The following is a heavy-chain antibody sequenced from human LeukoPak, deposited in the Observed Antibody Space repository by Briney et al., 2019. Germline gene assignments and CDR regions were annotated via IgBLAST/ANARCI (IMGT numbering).Heavy chain of an antibody. CDR1: GGSFSGYY. Sequence: SETLSLTCAVYGGSFSGYYWSWIRQPPGKGLDWIGEINHSGSTNYNPSLKSRVTISVDTSKNQFSLKLSSVTAADTAVYYCARGRIYYDSSGYYYHVCFDYWGQGTLVTVSS. CDR2: INHSGST. J-gene: IGHJ4*02. V-gene: IGHV4-34*01. CDR3: ARGRIYYDSSGYYYHVCFDY. D-gene: IGHD3-22*01.